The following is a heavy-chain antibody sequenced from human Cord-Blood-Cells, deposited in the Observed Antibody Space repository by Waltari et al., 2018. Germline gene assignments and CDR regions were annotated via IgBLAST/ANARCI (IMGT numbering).Heavy chain of an antibody. CDR1: GGSFSGYY. D-gene: IGHD6-13*01. Sequence: QVQLQQWGAGLLKPSETLSLPCAVSGGSFSGYYWSWIRPPPRKGLEWIGEINHSGSTNYNPSLKSRVTISVDTSKNQFSLKLSSVTAADTAVYYCARRVLAAAAYYYYYYMDVWGKGTTVTVSS. J-gene: IGHJ6*03. CDR3: ARRVLAAAAYYYYYYMDV. CDR2: INHSGST. V-gene: IGHV4-34*01.